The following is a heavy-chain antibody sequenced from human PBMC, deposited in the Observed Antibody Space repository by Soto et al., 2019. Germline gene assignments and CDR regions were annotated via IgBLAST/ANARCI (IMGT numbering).Heavy chain of an antibody. V-gene: IGHV1-69*01. CDR2: SIPIFGTA. CDR3: ARVVSGSTQVYYYGMDV. D-gene: IGHD3-10*01. Sequence: QVQLVPSGAEVKKPGSSVKVSCTASGGTFSSYAISWVRQAPGQGLEWMGGSIPIFGTANYAQKFQGRVTITADESTSTAYMELSSLRSDDTAVDYCARVVSGSTQVYYYGMDVWGQGTTVTVSS. CDR1: GGTFSSYA. J-gene: IGHJ6*02.